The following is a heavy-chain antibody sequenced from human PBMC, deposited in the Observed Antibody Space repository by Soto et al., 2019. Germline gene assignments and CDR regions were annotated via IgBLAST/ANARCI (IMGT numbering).Heavy chain of an antibody. CDR3: AGGITMVRGVIHTPYFDY. CDR2: IYNSGST. Sequence: QVQLQESGPGLVKPSQTLSLTCTVSGGSINSGGYYWSWIRQHPGKGLEWIGYIYNSGSTYYNPSLKNRVTISVDTAKNQFSLKLSSVTAADTAVYCCAGGITMVRGVIHTPYFDYWGQGTLVTVSS. J-gene: IGHJ4*02. D-gene: IGHD3-10*01. CDR1: GGSINSGGYY. V-gene: IGHV4-31*03.